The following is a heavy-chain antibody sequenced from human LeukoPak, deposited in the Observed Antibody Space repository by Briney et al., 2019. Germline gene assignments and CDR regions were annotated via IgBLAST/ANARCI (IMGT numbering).Heavy chain of an antibody. Sequence: PGGSLRLSCAASGFSFNDYYMIWVRQSPGRGLEWVSIISSGGDTIYYSDSVKGRFTISRDNAKNSLYLQMNSLRAEDTAVYYCARPHLQRGYSGYDFRPPHYYYGMDVWGQGTTVTVSS. CDR3: ARPHLQRGYSGYDFRPPHYYYGMDV. V-gene: IGHV3-11*04. D-gene: IGHD5-12*01. J-gene: IGHJ6*02. CDR1: GFSFNDYY. CDR2: ISSGGDTI.